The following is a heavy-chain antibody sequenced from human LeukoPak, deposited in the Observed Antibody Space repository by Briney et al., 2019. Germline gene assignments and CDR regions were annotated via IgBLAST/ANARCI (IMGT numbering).Heavy chain of an antibody. CDR1: GLTFKNYG. D-gene: IGHD4-11*01. CDR2: ISYDGSNK. Sequence: GTSLRLSCAASGLTFKNYGMYWVRQAPGKGLEWVAVISYDGSNKYYADSVKGRFTISRDNSKNTLYLQMNSLRAEDTAVYYCAKILPDTVTADYWGQGTLVTVSS. V-gene: IGHV3-30*18. J-gene: IGHJ4*02. CDR3: AKILPDTVTADY.